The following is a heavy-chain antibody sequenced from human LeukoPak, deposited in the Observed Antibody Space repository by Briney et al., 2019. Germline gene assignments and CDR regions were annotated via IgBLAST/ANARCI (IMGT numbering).Heavy chain of an antibody. Sequence: GGSLRLSCAASVFTFSSYAMHWVGQAPGKGREWVALISYDGGNTHYADSVKGGFTISRDKSKNTLYLQLNRLRVEDTAVYYCARDSAYYFGSGSSGPHYFDYWGQGTLVTVSS. V-gene: IGHV3-30*01. J-gene: IGHJ4*02. CDR3: ARDSAYYFGSGSSGPHYFDY. D-gene: IGHD3-10*01. CDR1: VFTFSSYA. CDR2: ISYDGGNT.